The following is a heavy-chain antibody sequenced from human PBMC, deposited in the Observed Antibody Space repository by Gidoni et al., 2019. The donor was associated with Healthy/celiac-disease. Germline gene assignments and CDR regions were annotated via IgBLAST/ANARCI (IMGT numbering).Heavy chain of an antibody. D-gene: IGHD3-22*01. CDR1: GFTFSSYA. CDR3: ARPKLWLSHNDYYFDY. V-gene: IGHV3-30-3*01. Sequence: QVQLVESGGGVVQPGRSLRLSCAASGFTFSSYAMPWVRQAPGKGLEWVAVISYDGSNKYYADSVKGRFTISRDNSKNTLYLQMNSLRAEDTAVYYCARPKLWLSHNDYYFDYWGQGTLVTVSS. J-gene: IGHJ4*02. CDR2: ISYDGSNK.